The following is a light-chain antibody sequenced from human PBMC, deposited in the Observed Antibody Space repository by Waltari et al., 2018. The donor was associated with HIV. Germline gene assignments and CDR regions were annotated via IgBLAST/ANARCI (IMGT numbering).Light chain of an antibody. CDR3: QVWDSSSDAYV. V-gene: IGLV3-21*04. CDR2: YDS. J-gene: IGLJ1*01. CDR1: NIGSKS. Sequence: SYVLAQPPSVSVAPGQTARITCGGNNIGSKSAHAYQQKPGQAPVVVIYYDSDRPSGIPERFSGSNSGNTATLTISRVEAGDEADYYCQVWDSSSDAYVFGTGTKVTVL.